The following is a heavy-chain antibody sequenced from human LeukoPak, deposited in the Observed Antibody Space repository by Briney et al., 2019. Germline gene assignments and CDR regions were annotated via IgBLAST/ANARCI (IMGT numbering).Heavy chain of an antibody. CDR1: GFTFSSYW. D-gene: IGHD5-24*01. CDR2: IKQDGSEK. Sequence: GGSLRLSCAASGFTFSSYWMSWVSQAPGKGLEWVANIKQDGSEKYYVDSVKGRFTISRDNAKNSLYLQMNSLRAEDTAVYYCARDRWLQEFDYWGQGTLVTVSS. V-gene: IGHV3-7*01. CDR3: ARDRWLQEFDY. J-gene: IGHJ4*02.